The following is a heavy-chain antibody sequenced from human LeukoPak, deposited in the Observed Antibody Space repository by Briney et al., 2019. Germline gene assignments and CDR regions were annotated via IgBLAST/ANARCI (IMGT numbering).Heavy chain of an antibody. CDR3: AKDSRGSNVRAFDH. J-gene: IGHJ4*02. Sequence: GGSLRLSCAASGFILSIFPMTWVRPAPGKGLEGVSSISGSGGSTYHADPVKGRFTNSRDNSKNTLYLQMNSLSADDTAVYYCAKDSRGSNVRAFDHWGQGILVTVSS. V-gene: IGHV3-23*01. D-gene: IGHD2-8*01. CDR2: ISGSGGST. CDR1: GFILSIFP.